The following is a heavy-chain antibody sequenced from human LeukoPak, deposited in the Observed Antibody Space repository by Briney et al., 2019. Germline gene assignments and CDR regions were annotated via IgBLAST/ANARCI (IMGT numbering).Heavy chain of an antibody. D-gene: IGHD5-24*01. CDR2: IYNSGRT. V-gene: IGHV3-66*01. Sequence: GGSLRLSFEASGLTVSSSFMSWVRLAPGKGLEWVSVIYNSGRTYYADSVKGRFIVSRDNSKNSVYLQMNSLRADDTAVYYCARDSARWLQLYWFDPWGQGTLVTVSS. CDR3: ARDSARWLQLYWFDP. CDR1: GLTVSSSF. J-gene: IGHJ5*02.